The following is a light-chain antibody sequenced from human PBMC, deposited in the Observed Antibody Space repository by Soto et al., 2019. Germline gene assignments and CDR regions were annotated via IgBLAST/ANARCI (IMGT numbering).Light chain of an antibody. J-gene: IGLJ3*02. Sequence: QSVLTQPPSVSGAPGQRVTISCTGSSSNIGANYDVHWYQHLPGTAPKLHISGDSNRPSGVPDRFSGSKSGTSAALGITGRPAEAEADYYCQSYDSSLRGWVFGGGTKLTVL. V-gene: IGLV1-40*01. CDR2: GDS. CDR1: SSNIGANYD. CDR3: QSYDSSLRGWV.